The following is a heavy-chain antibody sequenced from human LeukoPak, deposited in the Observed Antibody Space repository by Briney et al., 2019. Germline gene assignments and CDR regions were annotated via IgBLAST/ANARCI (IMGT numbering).Heavy chain of an antibody. CDR1: GFTFSSYA. J-gene: IGHJ4*02. CDR3: VAAAGVLVTLDY. D-gene: IGHD6-13*01. CDR2: IGGSGGST. V-gene: IGHV3-23*01. Sequence: PGGPLRLSCAASGFTFSSYAMSWVRQAPGKGLEWVSSIGGSGGSTYYADSVKGRFTISRDNSKNTLYLQMNSLRAEDTAVYYCVAAAGVLVTLDYWGQGTLVTVSS.